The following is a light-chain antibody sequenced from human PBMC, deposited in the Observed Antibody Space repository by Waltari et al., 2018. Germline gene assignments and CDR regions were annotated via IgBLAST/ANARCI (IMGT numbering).Light chain of an antibody. CDR3: QHYVSLPVT. CDR2: GAS. Sequence: EIVLTPSPVTLSLSPGERATLSCRASPSVSRALAWYQQNPGQAPRLLIHGASNRATGIPDRFSGSGSGTDFSLIISRLEPEDFAVYYCQHYVSLPVTFGQGTKVEIK. J-gene: IGKJ1*01. V-gene: IGKV3-20*01. CDR1: PSVSRA.